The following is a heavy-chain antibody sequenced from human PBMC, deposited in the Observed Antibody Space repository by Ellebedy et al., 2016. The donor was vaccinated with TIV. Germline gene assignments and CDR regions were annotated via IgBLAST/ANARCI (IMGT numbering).Heavy chain of an antibody. CDR1: GFTVSSNY. D-gene: IGHD4-23*01. CDR3: ARGVHGGNFDD. V-gene: IGHV3-66*01. Sequence: GGSLRLSCAASGFTVSSNYMTRVRQAPGKGLEWVSIIYSGGSTNYADSVKGRFTISRDNSKNTLYLEMNSLRVEDTAVYYCARGVHGGNFDDWGQGTLVTVSS. J-gene: IGHJ4*02. CDR2: IYSGGST.